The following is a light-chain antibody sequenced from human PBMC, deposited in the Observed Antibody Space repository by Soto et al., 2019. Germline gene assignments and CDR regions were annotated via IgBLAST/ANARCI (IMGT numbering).Light chain of an antibody. CDR3: QEPGSSPRT. CDR1: QSVSSSY. Sequence: EIVLTQSPGTLSLSPGERATLSCRASQSVSSSYLAWYQQKPGQAPRLLIYGASSRATGIPDRFSGSGSGTDFTTNSNILESEHFALDLWQEPGSSPRTFGPGTRVDIK. V-gene: IGKV3-20*01. CDR2: GAS. J-gene: IGKJ3*01.